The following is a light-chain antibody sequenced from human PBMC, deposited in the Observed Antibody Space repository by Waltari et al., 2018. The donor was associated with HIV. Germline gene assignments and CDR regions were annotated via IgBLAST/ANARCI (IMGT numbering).Light chain of an antibody. Sequence: ELVLTQSPATLSLSTWERATLSCRASQSVSSYLAWYQQKPGQAPRLLIYDASNRATGIPARFSGSGSGTDFTLTISSLEPEDFAVYYCQQRSNWPLTFGGGTKVEIK. J-gene: IGKJ4*01. V-gene: IGKV3-11*01. CDR2: DAS. CDR3: QQRSNWPLT. CDR1: QSVSSY.